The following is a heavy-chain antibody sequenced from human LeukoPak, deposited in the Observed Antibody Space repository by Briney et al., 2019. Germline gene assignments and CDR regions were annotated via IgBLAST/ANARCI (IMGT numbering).Heavy chain of an antibody. CDR1: GGSISSSSYY. J-gene: IGHJ4*02. D-gene: IGHD1-26*01. CDR3: AREEMPGKFDY. CDR2: IYYSGST. Sequence: SETLSLTCTVSGGSISSSSYYWGWIRQPPGKGLEWIGSIYYSGSTYYNPSLKSRVAISLDKSSNQFSLRLMSVTAADTAMYFCAREEMPGKFDYWGQGILVTVSS. V-gene: IGHV4-39*07.